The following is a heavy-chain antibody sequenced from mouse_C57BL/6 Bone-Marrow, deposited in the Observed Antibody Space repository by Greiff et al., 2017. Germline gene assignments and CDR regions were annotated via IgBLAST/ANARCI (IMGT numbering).Heavy chain of an antibody. Sequence: EVQLQQSGPELVKPGASVKISCKASGYTFTDYYMNWVKQSHGKSLEWIGDINPNNGGTSYNQKFKGKATLTVDKSSSTAYMELRRLTSEDSAVYYCARGVYYYGSRDYWGQGTTLTVSS. V-gene: IGHV1-26*01. CDR2: INPNNGGT. J-gene: IGHJ2*01. CDR3: ARGVYYYGSRDY. D-gene: IGHD1-1*01. CDR1: GYTFTDYY.